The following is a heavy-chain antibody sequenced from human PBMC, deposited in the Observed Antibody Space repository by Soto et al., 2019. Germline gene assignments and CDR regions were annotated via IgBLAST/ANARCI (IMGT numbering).Heavy chain of an antibody. V-gene: IGHV1-69*13. D-gene: IGHD3-22*01. CDR3: ASERVTMIIVPKAPPAFDI. Sequence: AASVKVSCKASGYTFSIYAISWVRQAPGQGLEWMGGIIPVVGAANYAQKFQGRVTMTADASTSTAYMELSSLRSEDTAVDYCASERVTMIIVPKAPPAFDIWGQGTMVTV. CDR2: IIPVVGAA. CDR1: GYTFSIYA. J-gene: IGHJ3*02.